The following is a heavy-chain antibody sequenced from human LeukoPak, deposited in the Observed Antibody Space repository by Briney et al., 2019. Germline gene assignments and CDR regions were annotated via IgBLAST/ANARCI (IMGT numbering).Heavy chain of an antibody. CDR1: GGSINNYY. D-gene: IGHD5-18*01. V-gene: IGHV4-59*01. CDR3: ARDVPYTYGFQY. Sequence: SETLSLTCTVSGGSINNYYWSWLRQAPGKGLEWIGYIYNSGTTNYNPSLRSRVTVSMDASKNQFSLKLISVTAADTAVYYCARDVPYTYGFQYWGQGTLVTVSS. J-gene: IGHJ4*02. CDR2: IYNSGTT.